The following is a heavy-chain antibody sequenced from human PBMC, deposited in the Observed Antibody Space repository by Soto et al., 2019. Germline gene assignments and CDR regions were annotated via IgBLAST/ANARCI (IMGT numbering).Heavy chain of an antibody. V-gene: IGHV3-64D*06. Sequence: GRYLRVSCAGCGFTFSNYAMHSVRQAPGKGLEYVSGITSDWDSTWHADSVKDRFTISRDNSKNTLFLQMSSLRVEDTAIYFCVKGNQLLRYYFEFWGPGTLVTVSS. J-gene: IGHJ4*01. CDR1: GFTFSNYA. CDR2: ITSDWDST. D-gene: IGHD2-15*01. CDR3: VKGNQLLRYYFEF.